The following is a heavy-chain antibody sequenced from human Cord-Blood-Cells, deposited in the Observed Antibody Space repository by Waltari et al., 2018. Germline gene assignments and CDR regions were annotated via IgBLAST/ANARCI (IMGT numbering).Heavy chain of an antibody. CDR3: ASSNWNWYFDL. Sequence: QVQLQESGPGLVKPSETLSLTCAVSGYSISSGYYWGWIRQPPGKGREWIGSIYHSGSTYYNPSIKSRVTISVDTSKNQFSLKLSSVTAADTAVYYCASSNWNWYFDLWGRGTLVTVSS. CDR1: GYSISSGYY. V-gene: IGHV4-38-2*01. J-gene: IGHJ2*01. D-gene: IGHD1-20*01. CDR2: IYHSGST.